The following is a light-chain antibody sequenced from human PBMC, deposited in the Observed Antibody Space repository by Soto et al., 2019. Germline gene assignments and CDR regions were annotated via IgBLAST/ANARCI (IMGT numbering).Light chain of an antibody. CDR3: QQYYSAPLT. V-gene: IGKV4-1*01. CDR1: RNILYSSNNKNY. Sequence: DIVMTQSPDSLAVSLGERATINCKSSRNILYSSNNKNYLAWYQQKPGQPPKLLIYWASTRESGVPDRFSGSGSGTDFTLTISRVQAEDVAVYYCQQYYSAPLTFGGGTKVEIK. J-gene: IGKJ4*01. CDR2: WAS.